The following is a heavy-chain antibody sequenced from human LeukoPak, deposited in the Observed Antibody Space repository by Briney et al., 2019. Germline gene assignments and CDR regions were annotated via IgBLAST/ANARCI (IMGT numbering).Heavy chain of an antibody. CDR3: ARGIDS. V-gene: IGHV4-39*01. CDR1: GDSISSGRDY. CDR2: LSYNGST. J-gene: IGHJ4*02. Sequence: PSETLSLTCTVSGDSISSGRDYWGWIRQSPGKGLEWIGSLSYNGSTYYNPSLKSRVIVFVDTSKTQVSLKLSAVTAADTAIYNCARGIDSWGQGTLVTVSS.